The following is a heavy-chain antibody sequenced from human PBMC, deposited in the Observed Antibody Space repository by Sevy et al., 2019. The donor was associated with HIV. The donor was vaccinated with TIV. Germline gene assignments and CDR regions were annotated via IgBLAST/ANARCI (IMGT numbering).Heavy chain of an antibody. CDR3: ATTKDYYDSSGYPFDY. J-gene: IGHJ4*02. CDR1: GYTLTEFS. V-gene: IGHV1-24*01. CDR2: FDPEDGET. D-gene: IGHD3-22*01. Sequence: ASVKVSCKVSGYTLTEFSMHWVRQAPGKGLEWMGTFDPEDGETIYAQKFQGRVTMTEDTSTDTASMELSSLRSGDTAVYYCATTKDYYDSSGYPFDYWGQGTLVTVSS.